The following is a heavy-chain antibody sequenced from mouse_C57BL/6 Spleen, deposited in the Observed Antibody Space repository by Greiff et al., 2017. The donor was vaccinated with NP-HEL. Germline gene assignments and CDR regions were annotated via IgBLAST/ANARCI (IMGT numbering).Heavy chain of an antibody. V-gene: IGHV7-3*01. CDR2: IRNKANGYTT. Sequence: EVKLMESGGGLVQPGGSLRLSCAASGFTFTDYYMSWVRQPPGKALEWLGFIRNKANGYTTEYSASVKGRFTISRDNSQSILYLQMNALRAEDSATYYCARYLLRLYYFDYWGQGTTLTVSS. D-gene: IGHD1-1*01. CDR3: ARYLLRLYYFDY. CDR1: GFTFTDYY. J-gene: IGHJ2*01.